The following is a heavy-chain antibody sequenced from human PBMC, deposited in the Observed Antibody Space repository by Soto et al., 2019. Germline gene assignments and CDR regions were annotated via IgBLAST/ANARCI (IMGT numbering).Heavy chain of an antibody. J-gene: IGHJ5*02. D-gene: IGHD6-13*01. CDR1: CGSISSGGYY. CDR3: ARVFSDSSSFFDP. CDR2: IYYSGST. V-gene: IGHV4-31*03. Sequence: SETLSLTCTVSCGSISSGGYYWSWIRPHPGKGLEWIGYIYYSGSTYYNPSLKSRVTISVDTSKNQFSLKLSSVTAADTAVYYCARVFSDSSSFFDPWGQGTLVTVSS.